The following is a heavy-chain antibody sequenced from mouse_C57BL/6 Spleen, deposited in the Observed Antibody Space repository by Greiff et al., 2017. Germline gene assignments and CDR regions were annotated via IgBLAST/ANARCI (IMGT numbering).Heavy chain of an antibody. V-gene: IGHV1-50*01. CDR3: TRGKAQGLYFDY. D-gene: IGHD2-2*01. J-gene: IGHJ2*01. Sequence: QVQLQQPGAELVKPGASVKLSCKASGYTFTSYWMQWVKQRPGQGLEWIGEIDPSDSYTNYNQKFKGKAPLTVDTSSSTAYMQLRSLTSEDSAVYYCTRGKAQGLYFDYWGQGTTLTVSS. CDR2: IDPSDSYT. CDR1: GYTFTSYW.